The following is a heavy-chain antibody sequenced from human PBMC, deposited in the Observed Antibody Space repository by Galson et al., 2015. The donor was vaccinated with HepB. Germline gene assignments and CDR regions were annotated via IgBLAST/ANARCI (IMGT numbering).Heavy chain of an antibody. Sequence: SLRLSCAVSGFTFSTYWMSWVRRAPGKGLEWVANINEVGSERYYVDSVKGRSTISRDNGKKSMYLQMNSLRAEDTAVYYCARRSGDPFDYWGQGTLVTVSS. J-gene: IGHJ4*02. V-gene: IGHV3-7*03. CDR1: GFTFSTYW. CDR2: INEVGSER. D-gene: IGHD7-27*01. CDR3: ARRSGDPFDY.